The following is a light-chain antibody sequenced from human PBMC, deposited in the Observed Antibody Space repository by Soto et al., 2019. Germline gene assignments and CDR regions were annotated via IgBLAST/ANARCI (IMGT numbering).Light chain of an antibody. CDR2: GST. Sequence: EVVLTQSPGTLYLSPGERATLSCRASQSVSNNYLAWYQQKRGQSPKLLIFGSTDRATGITDRFSGSGSGKDFALTISRLEPEDLAVYYCQQYGRSPPYTFGQGTNLDIK. CDR3: QQYGRSPPYT. J-gene: IGKJ2*01. CDR1: QSVSNNY. V-gene: IGKV3-20*01.